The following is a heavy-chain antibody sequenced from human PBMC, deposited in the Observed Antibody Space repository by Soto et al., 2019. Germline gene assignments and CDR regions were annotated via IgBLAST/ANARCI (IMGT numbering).Heavy chain of an antibody. V-gene: IGHV4-59*01. Sequence: PSETLSLTCTVSSGSITSYYWSWIRQPPGKGLEWIGYIYYSGSTNSNPSLKSRVTTSVDTSKNQFSLKLSSVTAADTAVYYCARDRYDSGGYFSDYWGQGTLVTVSS. J-gene: IGHJ4*02. D-gene: IGHD3-22*01. CDR3: ARDRYDSGGYFSDY. CDR1: SGSITSYY. CDR2: IYYSGST.